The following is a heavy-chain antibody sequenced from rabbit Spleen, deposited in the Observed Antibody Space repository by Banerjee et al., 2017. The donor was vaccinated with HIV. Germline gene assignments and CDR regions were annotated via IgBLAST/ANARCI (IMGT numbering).Heavy chain of an antibody. CDR1: CFFFSSSDY. CDR2: IAGSISGFT. CDR3: ARDPSSGFSSYGMDL. Sequence: QSLVESGGDLVKPGASPTPTCSASCFFFSSSDYMCWVRQVPGKGLEWIACIAGSISGFTYTTAWAKGRFTCSKTSSTSVTLQMTSLTVANTATYFCARDPSSGFSSYGMDLWGQGTLVTVS. D-gene: IGHD1-1*01. V-gene: IGHV1S40*01. J-gene: IGHJ6*01.